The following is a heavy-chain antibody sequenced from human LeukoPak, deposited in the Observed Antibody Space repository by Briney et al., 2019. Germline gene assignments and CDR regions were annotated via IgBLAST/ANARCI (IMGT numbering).Heavy chain of an antibody. J-gene: IGHJ3*02. V-gene: IGHV3-30*02. CDR1: GLTLINSD. Sequence: GGSLRLSCAASGLTLINSDMHWVRQAPREGVEGVAFIRYDGSYEYYADSLKGRFTISRDNYKNILYLQMNSLRGEDTAVYYCARNRPGFHYAAAFDMWGQGTMVTVSS. CDR2: IRYDGSYE. D-gene: IGHD5-12*01. CDR3: ARNRPGFHYAAAFDM.